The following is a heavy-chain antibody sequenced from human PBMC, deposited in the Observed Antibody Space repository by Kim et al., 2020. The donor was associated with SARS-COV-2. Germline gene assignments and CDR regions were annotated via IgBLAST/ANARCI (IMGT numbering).Heavy chain of an antibody. CDR1: GFTFSSYA. CDR2: ISYDGSNK. V-gene: IGHV3-30*04. J-gene: IGHJ4*02. CDR3: VTNDYDGY. Sequence: GGSLRLSCAASGFTFSSYAMHWVRQAPGKGLEWVAVISYDGSNKYYADSVKGRFTISRDNSKNTLYLQMNSLRAEDTAVYYCVTNDYDGYWGQGTLVTVSS.